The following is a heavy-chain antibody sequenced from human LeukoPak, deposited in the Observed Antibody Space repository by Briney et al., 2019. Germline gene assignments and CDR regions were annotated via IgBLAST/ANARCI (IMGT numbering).Heavy chain of an antibody. V-gene: IGHV3-48*04. D-gene: IGHD1-26*01. CDR1: GFTFSSYS. J-gene: IGHJ4*02. CDR3: ARDRGGSYSAIDY. CDR2: ISSSSSTI. Sequence: GGSLRLSCAASGFTFSSYSMNWVRQAPGKGLEWVSFISSSSSTIYYADSVKGRFTISRDNAKSSPYLQMNSRRAEDTAVYYCARDRGGSYSAIDYWGQGTLVTVSS.